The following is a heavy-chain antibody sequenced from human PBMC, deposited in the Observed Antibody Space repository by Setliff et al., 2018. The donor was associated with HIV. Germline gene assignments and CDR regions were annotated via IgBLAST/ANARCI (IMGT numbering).Heavy chain of an antibody. Sequence: TLSLTCTVSGGSISGTYYWNWIRQPAGKGLEWVGRIYKSGSSNANPSLKSRVTMSVDTSRNQFSLTLKSVTAADTAVYYCARADCTSTSCFFGLGGGFFDSWGRGALVTVSS. D-gene: IGHD2-2*01. V-gene: IGHV4-61*02. CDR3: ARADCTSTSCFFGLGGGFFDS. J-gene: IGHJ4*02. CDR1: GGSISGTYY. CDR2: IYKSGSS.